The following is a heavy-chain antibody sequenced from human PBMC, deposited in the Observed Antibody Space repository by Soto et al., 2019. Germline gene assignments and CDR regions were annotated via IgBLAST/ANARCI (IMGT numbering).Heavy chain of an antibody. V-gene: IGHV4-39*01. Sequence: PSETLSLTCTVSGGSISSSSYYWGWIRQPPGKGLEWIGSIYYSGSTYYNPSLKSRVTISVDTSKNQFSLKLSSVTAADTAVYYCARKWVNYYGSGSSPYNWFDPCGQGTLVTVSS. J-gene: IGHJ5*02. D-gene: IGHD3-10*01. CDR2: IYYSGST. CDR1: GGSISSSSYY. CDR3: ARKWVNYYGSGSSPYNWFDP.